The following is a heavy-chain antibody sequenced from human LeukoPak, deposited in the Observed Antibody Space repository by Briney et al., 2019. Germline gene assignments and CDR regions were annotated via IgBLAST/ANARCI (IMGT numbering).Heavy chain of an antibody. V-gene: IGHV3-7*03. J-gene: IGHJ4*02. CDR2: IKQDGSEK. CDR1: GFTFSRYS. Sequence: GGSLRLSCAASGFTFSRYSMNWVRRAPGKGLEWVANIKQDGSEKYYVDSVKGRFTISRDNSKNTLYLQMNSLRAEDTAVYYCAKDDTLSGPYYDFWSGYYYFDYWGQGTLVTVSS. CDR3: AKDDTLSGPYYDFWSGYYYFDY. D-gene: IGHD3-3*01.